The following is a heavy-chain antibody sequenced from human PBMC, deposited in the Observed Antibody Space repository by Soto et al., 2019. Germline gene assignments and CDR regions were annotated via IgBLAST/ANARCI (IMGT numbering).Heavy chain of an antibody. D-gene: IGHD3-22*01. J-gene: IGHJ4*02. CDR1: GFTFSSYA. CDR3: ARFSDSSGYYDY. CDR2: ISYDGSNK. V-gene: IGHV3-30-3*01. Sequence: GGSLRLSCAASGFTFSSYAMHWVRQAPGKGLEWVAVISYDGSNKYYADSVKGRFTISRDNSKNTLYLQMNSLRAEDTAVYYCARFSDSSGYYDYWGQGTLVTVSS.